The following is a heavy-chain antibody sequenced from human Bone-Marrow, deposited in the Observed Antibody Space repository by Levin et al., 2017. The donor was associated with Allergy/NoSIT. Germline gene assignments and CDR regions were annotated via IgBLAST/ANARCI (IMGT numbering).Heavy chain of an antibody. CDR1: GFTFTNAW. CDR2: IKSAAYGGTT. Sequence: GGSLRLSCAASGFTFTNAWMSWVRQAPGKGLEWVGRIKSAAYGGTTDYAALVKDRFTISRDDSEKTLYLQMNSLKTEDTAVYYCTMGQIDSTSWDGRVDSWGLGTLVTVSS. V-gene: IGHV3-15*01. CDR3: TMGQIDSTSWDGRVDS. J-gene: IGHJ4*02. D-gene: IGHD6-13*01.